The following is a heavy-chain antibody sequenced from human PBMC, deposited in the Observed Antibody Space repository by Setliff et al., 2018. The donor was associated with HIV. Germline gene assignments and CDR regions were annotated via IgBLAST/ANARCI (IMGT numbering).Heavy chain of an antibody. V-gene: IGHV1-18*01. CDR1: GYTFTSYG. CDR2: ISGYNGWT. Sequence: ASVKVSCKASGYTFTSYGVSWVRQAPGQGLEWMGLISGYNGWTKYPQKFQGRVTITADTSASTMYMELSSLRSEDTAVYYCARVGNNRLQFFDHWGQGTLVTVSS. J-gene: IGHJ4*02. CDR3: ARVGNNRLQFFDH. D-gene: IGHD5-12*01.